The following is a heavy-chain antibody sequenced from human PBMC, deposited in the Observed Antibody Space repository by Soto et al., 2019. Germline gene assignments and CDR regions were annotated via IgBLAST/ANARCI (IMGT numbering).Heavy chain of an antibody. D-gene: IGHD2-15*01. V-gene: IGHV3-21*05. CDR2: ISLSRGCR. CDR1: GLTFSSFW. Sequence: GGSLRLSCAASGLTFSSFWMSWVRQAPGKGLEWVSYISLSRGCRKYADSVKGRFTISRDNTKNFLYLQINSLRAEDKAVYYCARSVDLDHWGQGTLVTVSS. CDR3: ARSVDLDH. J-gene: IGHJ4*02.